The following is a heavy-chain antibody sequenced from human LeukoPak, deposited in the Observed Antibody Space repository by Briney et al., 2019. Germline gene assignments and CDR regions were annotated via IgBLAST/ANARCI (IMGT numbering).Heavy chain of an antibody. J-gene: IGHJ5*02. CDR3: ARDPIRSGWYDALYNWFDP. CDR2: INPNSGGT. CDR1: GYTFTGYY. V-gene: IGHV1-2*02. Sequence: GASVKVSCKASGYTFTGYYMHWVRQAPGQGLEWMGWINPNSGGTNYAQKFQGRVTMTRDTSISTAYMELSRLRSDDTAVYYCARDPIRSGWYDALYNWFDPWGQGTLVTVSS. D-gene: IGHD6-19*01.